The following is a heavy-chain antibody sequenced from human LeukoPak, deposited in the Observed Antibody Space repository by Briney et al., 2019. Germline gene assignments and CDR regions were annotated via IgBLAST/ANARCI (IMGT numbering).Heavy chain of an antibody. CDR3: ARIGYYYDSSGST. CDR1: GGTFSSYA. D-gene: IGHD3-22*01. J-gene: IGHJ5*02. CDR2: IIPIFGTA. V-gene: IGHV1-69*05. Sequence: SVKGSCKASGGTFSSYAISWVRQAPGQGLEWMGGIIPIFGTANYAQKFQGRVTITTDESTRTAYMELSSLRSEDTAVYYCARIGYYYDSSGSTWGQGTLVTVSS.